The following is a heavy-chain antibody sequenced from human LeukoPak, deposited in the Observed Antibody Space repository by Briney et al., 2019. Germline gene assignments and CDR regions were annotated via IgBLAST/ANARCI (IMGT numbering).Heavy chain of an antibody. V-gene: IGHV4-4*07. Sequence: SETLSLTCTVSGGSISSDYWSWIRQPAGKGLEWIGRIYTSGSTNYNPSPKRRVTTSVDTSKNQFSLDLSSVTAEDTAVYYCARHDSYGSVKWFGPWGQGTLVNGSS. CDR2: IYTSGST. CDR3: ARHDSYGSVKWFGP. CDR1: GGSISSDY. J-gene: IGHJ5*02. D-gene: IGHD3-10*01.